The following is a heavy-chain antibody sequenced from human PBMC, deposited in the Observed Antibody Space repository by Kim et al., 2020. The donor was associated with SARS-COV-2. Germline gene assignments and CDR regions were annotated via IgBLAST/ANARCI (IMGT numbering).Heavy chain of an antibody. J-gene: IGHJ6*02. CDR1: GGSISSYY. CDR3: ARDATTYYDFLSGYSFGMDV. D-gene: IGHD3-3*01. Sequence: SETLSLTCTVSGGSISSYYWSWIRQPPGKGLEWIGYIYYSGSTNYNPSLKSRVTISVDTSKNQFSLKLSSVTAADMAVYYCARDATTYYDFLSGYSFGMDVWGQGTTVTVSS. CDR2: IYYSGST. V-gene: IGHV4-59*13.